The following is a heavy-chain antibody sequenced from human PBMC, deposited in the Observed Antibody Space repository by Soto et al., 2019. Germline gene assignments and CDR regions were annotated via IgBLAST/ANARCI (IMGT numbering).Heavy chain of an antibody. CDR2: TGSGTGPG. J-gene: IGHJ4*02. CDR3: ARRDSCGFYRFFDS. V-gene: IGHV1-69*06. CDR1: GGSLSTNP. D-gene: IGHD3-22*01. Sequence: SVKVSCKASGGSLSTNPISWVRQAPGQGLEWMGGTGSGTGPGNHAQKFQGRLTVTADKSTSTVYMELTNLSSEDTAVYYCARRDSCGFYRFFDSWGQGTLVTVSS.